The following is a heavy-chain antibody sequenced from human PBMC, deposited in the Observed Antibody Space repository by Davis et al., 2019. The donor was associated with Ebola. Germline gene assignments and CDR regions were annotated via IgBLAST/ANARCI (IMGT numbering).Heavy chain of an antibody. Sequence: ASVKVSCKSSGYTFTSYGLVWVRQAPGLGLEWIGWISGFNTNTNFAQKFQGRVTVSKDTSTNTAYMDLRSLTSDDTAIYYCARAPNYDVLTGTSSYYIDYWGQGTLVTVSS. J-gene: IGHJ4*02. D-gene: IGHD3-9*01. CDR2: ISGFNTNT. CDR1: GYTFTSYG. V-gene: IGHV1-18*04. CDR3: ARAPNYDVLTGTSSYYIDY.